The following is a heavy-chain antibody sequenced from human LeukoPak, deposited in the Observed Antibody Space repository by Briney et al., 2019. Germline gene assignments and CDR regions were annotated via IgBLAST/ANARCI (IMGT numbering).Heavy chain of an antibody. V-gene: IGHV4-39*07. D-gene: IGHD6-6*01. J-gene: IGHJ5*02. CDR3: ARVMAARREDLNWFDP. CDR1: GGSISSSGSY. Sequence: SQTLSLTCTVSGGSISSSGSYWGWIRQPPGKGLEWIGSIYYSGNTYNPSLKSRVTISVDTSKNQFSLNLTSVNAADTAVYYCARVMAARREDLNWFDPWGQGTLVTVSS. CDR2: IYYSGNT.